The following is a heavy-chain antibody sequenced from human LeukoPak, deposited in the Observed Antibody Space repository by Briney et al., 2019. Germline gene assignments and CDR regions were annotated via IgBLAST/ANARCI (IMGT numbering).Heavy chain of an antibody. J-gene: IGHJ5*02. D-gene: IGHD6-13*01. CDR1: GGTFSSYA. V-gene: IGHV1-69*06. CDR2: IIPIFGTA. CDR3: ARGTGYSSSWFNWFDP. Sequence: ASVKVSCKASGGTFSSYAISWVRRAPGQGLEWMGGIIPIFGTANYAQKFQGRVTITADKSTSTAYMELSSLRSEDTAVYYCARGTGYSSSWFNWFDPWGQGTLVTVSS.